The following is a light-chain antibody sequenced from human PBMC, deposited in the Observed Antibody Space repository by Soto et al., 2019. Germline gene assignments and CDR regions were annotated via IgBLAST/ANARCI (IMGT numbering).Light chain of an antibody. CDR1: QSVSSN. J-gene: IGKJ3*01. CDR3: QQYNNWPPFT. CDR2: GAS. Sequence: EIVMTQSPATLSVSPGERATLSCRASQSVSSNLAWYQQKPGQAPRLLIYGASNRATGIPARFSGSGSGTEFTLTISSLQSEDFAVYYCQQYNNWPPFTLGPGTKVDIK. V-gene: IGKV3-15*01.